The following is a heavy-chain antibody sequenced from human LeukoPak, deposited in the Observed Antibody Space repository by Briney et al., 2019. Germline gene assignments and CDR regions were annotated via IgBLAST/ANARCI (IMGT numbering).Heavy chain of an antibody. D-gene: IGHD3-22*01. V-gene: IGHV4-59*08. CDR3: ARPYYYDSRIDP. CDR2: TYYSGST. J-gene: IGHJ5*02. Sequence: SETLSLTCNVSGGFVRSYYWSWIRQPPGKGLEWIGYTYYSGSTYYNPSLKSRVTISVDTSKNQFSLKLSSVTAADTAVYYCARPYYYDSRIDPWGQGTRVTVSS. CDR1: GGFVRSYY.